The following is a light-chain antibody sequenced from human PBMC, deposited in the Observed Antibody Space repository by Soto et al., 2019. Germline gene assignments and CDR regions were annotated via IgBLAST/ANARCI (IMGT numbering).Light chain of an antibody. CDR3: QEYNIWPALT. CDR2: GAS. V-gene: IGKV3-15*01. Sequence: EIVITQSPATLSVSPGERATLSCRANQSVSSNLAWYQQKPGQAPRLLISGASTRATGIPDRFSGSGSGTEFTLAISSLQSEDFAVYYCQEYNIWPALTFGGGTKVDIK. CDR1: QSVSSN. J-gene: IGKJ4*01.